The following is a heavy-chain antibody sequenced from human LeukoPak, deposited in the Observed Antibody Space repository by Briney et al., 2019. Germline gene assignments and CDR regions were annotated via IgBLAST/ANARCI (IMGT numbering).Heavy chain of an antibody. CDR1: GFTVSTYA. V-gene: IGHV3-48*01. CDR3: ARDRRSMDY. CDR2: ISSGSGTI. D-gene: IGHD2-21*01. Sequence: GGSLRRSCTASGFTVSTYAMTWVRQAPGKLLEWVSYISSGSGTIYYADSVKGRFTTSRDNAKNSLYLQMNGLNAEDPAVYYCARDRRSMDYWGQGTLVTVSS. J-gene: IGHJ4*02.